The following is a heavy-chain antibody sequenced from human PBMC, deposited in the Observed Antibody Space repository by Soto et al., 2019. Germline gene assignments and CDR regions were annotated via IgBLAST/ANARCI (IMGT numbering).Heavy chain of an antibody. CDR1: GGTFSSYA. CDR3: ALIEALAAADPFDY. D-gene: IGHD6-6*01. J-gene: IGHJ4*02. Sequence: SVKVSCKASGGTFSSYAISWVRQAPGQGLEWMGGIIPIFGTANYAQKFQGRVTITADESTSTAYMELSSLRSEDTAVYYCALIEALAAADPFDYWGQGTLVTVSS. V-gene: IGHV1-69*13. CDR2: IIPIFGTA.